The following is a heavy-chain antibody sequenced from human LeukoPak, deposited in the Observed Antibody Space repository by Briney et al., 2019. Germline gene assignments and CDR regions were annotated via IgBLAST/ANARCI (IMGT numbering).Heavy chain of an antibody. CDR2: IYYSGST. J-gene: IGHJ4*02. CDR1: GYSISSGYY. Sequence: PSETLSLTCTVSGYSISSGYYWSWIRQPPGKGLEWIGYIYYSGSTNYNPSLKSRVTISVDTSKNQFSLKLSSVTAADTAVYYCARVGSSSFRLDYWGQGTLVTVSS. V-gene: IGHV4-61*01. CDR3: ARVGSSSFRLDY. D-gene: IGHD6-6*01.